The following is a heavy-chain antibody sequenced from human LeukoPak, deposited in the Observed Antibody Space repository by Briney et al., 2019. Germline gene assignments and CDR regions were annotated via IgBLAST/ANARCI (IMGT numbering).Heavy chain of an antibody. Sequence: GGSLRLSCAASGFTFSSYSMNWVRQAPGKGLEWVSSISSSSSYIYYADSVKGRFTISRDNAKNSLYLQMNSLRAEDTAVYYCARDIKGGYCSSTSCYAGKVGYNWFDPWGQGTLVTVSS. J-gene: IGHJ5*02. CDR3: ARDIKGGYCSSTSCYAGKVGYNWFDP. D-gene: IGHD2-2*01. CDR1: GFTFSSYS. V-gene: IGHV3-21*01. CDR2: ISSSSSYI.